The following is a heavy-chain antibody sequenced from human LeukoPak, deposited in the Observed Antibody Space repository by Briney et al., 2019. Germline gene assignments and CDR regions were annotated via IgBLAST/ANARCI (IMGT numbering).Heavy chain of an antibody. D-gene: IGHD2-2*01. Sequence: SETLSLTCTVSGASIRSYYWSWIRQPPGRGLEWIGYMYNSGSTYYNPSLKGRVTISGDTSKNQFSLKLTSVTAADTAVYYCARLGGPAAVDYWGQGTLVTVSS. J-gene: IGHJ4*02. CDR3: ARLGGPAAVDY. CDR1: GASIRSYY. CDR2: MYNSGST. V-gene: IGHV4-59*01.